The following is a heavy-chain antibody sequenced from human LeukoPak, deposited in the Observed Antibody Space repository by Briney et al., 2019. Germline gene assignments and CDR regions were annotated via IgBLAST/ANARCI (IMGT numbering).Heavy chain of an antibody. Sequence: ASVKVSCKASGYTFTSYGISWVRPAPGQGLEWMGWISAYNGNTNYAQKLQGRVTMTTDTSTSTAYMELRSLRSDDTAVYYCARDESTRSSGYGPYYYYYMDVWGKGTTVTVSS. J-gene: IGHJ6*03. D-gene: IGHD3-22*01. CDR2: ISAYNGNT. CDR1: GYTFTSYG. V-gene: IGHV1-18*01. CDR3: ARDESTRSSGYGPYYYYYMDV.